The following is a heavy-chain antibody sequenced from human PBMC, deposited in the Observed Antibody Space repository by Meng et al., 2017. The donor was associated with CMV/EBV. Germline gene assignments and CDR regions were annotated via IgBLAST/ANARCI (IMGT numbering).Heavy chain of an antibody. Sequence: ASVKVSCKASGYTFTGYYMHWVRQAPGQGLEWMGWINPNSGGTNYAQKFQGRVTMTRDTSISTAYMELSRLRSDDTAVYYCARASSGYGSAFDIWSQGTMVTVSS. CDR2: INPNSGGT. CDR1: GYTFTGYY. V-gene: IGHV1-2*02. CDR3: ARASSGYGSAFDI. D-gene: IGHD3-22*01. J-gene: IGHJ3*02.